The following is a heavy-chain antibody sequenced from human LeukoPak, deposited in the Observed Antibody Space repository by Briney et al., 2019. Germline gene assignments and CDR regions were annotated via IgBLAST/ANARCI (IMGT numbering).Heavy chain of an antibody. CDR1: GGSFSGYY. CDR3: ARGKGIVPAAEWNWFDP. D-gene: IGHD2-2*01. CDR2: INHSGST. Sequence: SETLSLTCAVYGGSFSGYYWSWLRQPPGKGLEWIGEINHSGSTNYNPSLKSRVTISVDTSKDQFSLKLSSVTAADTAVYYCARGKGIVPAAEWNWFDPWGQGTLVTVSS. J-gene: IGHJ5*02. V-gene: IGHV4-34*01.